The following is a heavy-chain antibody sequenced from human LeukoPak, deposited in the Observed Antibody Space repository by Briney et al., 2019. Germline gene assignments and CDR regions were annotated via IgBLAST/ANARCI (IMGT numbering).Heavy chain of an antibody. Sequence: SVKVSCKASGGTFSSYAISWVRQAPGQGPEWMGGIIPIFGAANYAQKFQGRVTITADESTSTAYMELSSLRSEDTAVYYCARGGDCSSTSCPFDYWGQGTLVTVSS. V-gene: IGHV1-69*13. CDR1: GGTFSSYA. D-gene: IGHD2-2*01. CDR3: ARGGDCSSTSCPFDY. CDR2: IIPIFGAA. J-gene: IGHJ4*02.